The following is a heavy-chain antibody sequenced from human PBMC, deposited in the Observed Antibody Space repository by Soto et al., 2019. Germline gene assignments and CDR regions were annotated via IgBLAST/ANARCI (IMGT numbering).Heavy chain of an antibody. CDR1: GFSLSTSGMC. V-gene: IGHV2-70*11. D-gene: IGHD3-3*01. CDR3: ARMDYDFWSGYASWFDP. J-gene: IGHJ5*02. Sequence: SGPTLVNPTQTLTLTCTFSGFSLSTSGMCVSWIRQPPGKALEWLARIDWDDDKYYSTSLKTRLTISKDTSKNQVVLTMTNMDPVDTATYYCARMDYDFWSGYASWFDPWGQGTLVTVSS. CDR2: IDWDDDK.